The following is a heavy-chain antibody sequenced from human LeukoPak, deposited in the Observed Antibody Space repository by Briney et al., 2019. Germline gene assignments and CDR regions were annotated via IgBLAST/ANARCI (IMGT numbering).Heavy chain of an antibody. V-gene: IGHV3-9*01. D-gene: IGHD3-10*01. CDR1: GFTFDDYA. Sequence: GGSLRLSCAASGFTFDDYAMHWVRQAPGKGLEWASGISWNSGSIGYADSVKGRFTISRDNAKNSLYLQMNSLRAEDTALYYCAKVHYYGSGIFDYWGQGTLVTVSS. J-gene: IGHJ4*02. CDR2: ISWNSGSI. CDR3: AKVHYYGSGIFDY.